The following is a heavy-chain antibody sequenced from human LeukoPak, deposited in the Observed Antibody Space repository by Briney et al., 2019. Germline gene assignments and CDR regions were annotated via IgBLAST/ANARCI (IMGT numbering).Heavy chain of an antibody. CDR1: AFTLSGYW. CDR2: INRDGSEK. Sequence: SGGSLRLSCAASAFTLSGYWMTWVRQAPGKGLEWVANINRDGSEKHYVDSVKGRFTISRDNARNSLFLQMDSLRAEDTALYFCARDDGGGYSAGWYDACDIWGPGTMVTVPS. V-gene: IGHV3-7*01. D-gene: IGHD6-13*01. J-gene: IGHJ3*02. CDR3: ARDDGGGYSAGWYDACDI.